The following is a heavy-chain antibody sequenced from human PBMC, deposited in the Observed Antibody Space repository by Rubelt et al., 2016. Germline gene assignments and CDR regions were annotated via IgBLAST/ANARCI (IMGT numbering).Heavy chain of an antibody. CDR2: MYFSGIT. J-gene: IGHJ4*02. CDR1: GGSISSRSYC. V-gene: IGHV4-39*01. CDR3: ARLSRYCSSTTCYFFDY. D-gene: IGHD2-2*01. Sequence: QLQLQESGPGLVKPSETLSLTCTVSGGSISSRSYCWGWIRQPPGKGLEWIGSMYFSGITYYNPSLKSRVTTSVDTSKNQFSLRLSSVSAADTAVYYCARLSRYCSSTTCYFFDYWGQGTLVTVSS.